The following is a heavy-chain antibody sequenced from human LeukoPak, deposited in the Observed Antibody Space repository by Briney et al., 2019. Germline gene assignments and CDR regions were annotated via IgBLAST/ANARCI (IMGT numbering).Heavy chain of an antibody. V-gene: IGHV3-21*01. CDR2: ISSSSSYI. CDR1: GFTFSSYS. J-gene: IGHJ4*02. CDR3: ARDGLLLPPSYY. Sequence: AGGSLRLSCAASGFTFSSYSMNWVRQAPGKGLEWVSSISSSSSYIYYADSVKGRFTISRDNAKNSLYLQMNSLRAEDTAVYYCARDGLLLPPSYYWGQGTLVTVSS. D-gene: IGHD3-22*01.